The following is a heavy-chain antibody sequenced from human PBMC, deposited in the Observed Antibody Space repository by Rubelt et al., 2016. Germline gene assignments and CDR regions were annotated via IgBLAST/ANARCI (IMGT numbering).Heavy chain of an antibody. CDR2: IYYSGST. J-gene: IGHJ6*02. D-gene: IGHD1-14*01. CDR1: GGSISSGGYY. CDR3: ARGHSIRNYAYYGMDV. V-gene: IGHV4-31*03. Sequence: QVQLQESGPGLVKPSQTLSLTCTVSGGSISSGGYYWSWIRQHPGKGLEWIGYIYYSGSTYYNPSLKGRVTISVDTSKNQFSLKLSSVTAADTAVYYCARGHSIRNYAYYGMDVWGQGTTVTVSS.